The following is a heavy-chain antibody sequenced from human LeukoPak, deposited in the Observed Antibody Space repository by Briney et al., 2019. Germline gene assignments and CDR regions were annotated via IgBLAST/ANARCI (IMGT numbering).Heavy chain of an antibody. CDR1: GFTFSSYS. D-gene: IGHD6-19*01. V-gene: IGHV3-21*01. CDR2: IGSSSSYI. CDR3: ARSSAGGWYLDY. J-gene: IGHJ4*02. Sequence: GGSLRLSCAASGFTFSSYSMNWVRQAPGKGLEWVSSIGSSSSYIYYADSVKGRFTISRDNAKNSLYLQMNSLRAEDTAVYYCARSSAGGWYLDYWGQGTLVTVSS.